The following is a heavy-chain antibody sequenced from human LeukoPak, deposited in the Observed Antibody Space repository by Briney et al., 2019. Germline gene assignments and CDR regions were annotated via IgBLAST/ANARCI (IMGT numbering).Heavy chain of an antibody. CDR2: ISPNSGGT. CDR3: AVPPYYDSSGYPSYGMDV. D-gene: IGHD3-22*01. J-gene: IGHJ6*02. CDR1: GYTFTGYY. Sequence: ASVKVSCKASGYTFTGYYMHWVRQAPGQGLEWMGWISPNSGGTNYAQKFQGRVTMTRDTSISTAYMELSRLRSDDTAVYYCAVPPYYDSSGYPSYGMDVWGQGTTVTVSS. V-gene: IGHV1-2*02.